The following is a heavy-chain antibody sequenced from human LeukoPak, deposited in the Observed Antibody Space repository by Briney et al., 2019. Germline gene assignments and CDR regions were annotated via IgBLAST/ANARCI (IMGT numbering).Heavy chain of an antibody. D-gene: IGHD3-3*01. Sequence: PGRSLRLSCAASGFTFSSYVMHWVRQAPGQGLEWMGWINPNSGATFYSQKFQGRVTMTRDTSISTAYMELSRLRSDDTAVYYCARDFYVFRFMERLQGDLSGWGYMDVWGKGTTVTVSS. V-gene: IGHV1-2*02. CDR3: ARDFYVFRFMERLQGDLSGWGYMDV. CDR2: INPNSGAT. J-gene: IGHJ6*03. CDR1: GFTFSSYV.